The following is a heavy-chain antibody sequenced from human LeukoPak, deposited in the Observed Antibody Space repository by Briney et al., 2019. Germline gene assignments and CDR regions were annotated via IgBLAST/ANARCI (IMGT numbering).Heavy chain of an antibody. V-gene: IGHV3-9*01. CDR3: AKDIIPGEPAGVAFDI. CDR1: GFTFDDFA. J-gene: IGHJ3*02. CDR2: ISWNSGSI. Sequence: GGSLRLSCAASGFTFDDFAMHWVRQAPGKGLEWVSGISWNSGSIGYVDSVKGRFTISRDKAKNSLYLQMNSLRAEDTALYYCAKDIIPGEPAGVAFDIWGQGTMVTVSS. D-gene: IGHD3-16*01.